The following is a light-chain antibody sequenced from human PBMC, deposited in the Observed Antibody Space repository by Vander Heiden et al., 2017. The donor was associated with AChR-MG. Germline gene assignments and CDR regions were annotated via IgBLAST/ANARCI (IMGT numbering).Light chain of an antibody. CDR3: SSYTSSSTRV. V-gene: IGLV2-14*01. Sequence: QSALTQPASVSGSPGQSITISCTGTSSDVGGHNNVSWYQQRPGKAPKLMIYDVRNRPSGVSNRFSGSKSGNTASLTISGLQAEDEADYYCSSYTSSSTRVFGGGTKLTVL. J-gene: IGLJ3*02. CDR2: DVR. CDR1: SSDVGGHNN.